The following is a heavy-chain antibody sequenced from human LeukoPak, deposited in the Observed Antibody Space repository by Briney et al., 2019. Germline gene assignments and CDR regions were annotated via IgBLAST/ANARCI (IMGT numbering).Heavy chain of an antibody. V-gene: IGHV4-59*01. CDR1: GGSISSYY. CDR3: AREGGGNGLDYFDY. Sequence: SSETLSLTCTVSGGSISSYYWSWIRQPPGKGLEWIGYIYYSGSTNYNPSLKSRVTISVDTSRNQFSLKLSSVTAADTAVYYCAREGGGNGLDYFDYWGQGTLVTVSS. D-gene: IGHD4-23*01. CDR2: IYYSGST. J-gene: IGHJ4*02.